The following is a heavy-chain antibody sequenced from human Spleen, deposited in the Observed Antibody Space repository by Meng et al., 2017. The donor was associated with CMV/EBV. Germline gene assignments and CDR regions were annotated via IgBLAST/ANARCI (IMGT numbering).Heavy chain of an antibody. Sequence: KASGYTFTSYGSSWVRQAPGQGLEWMGWISAYNGNTNYAQKLQGRVTMTTDTSTSTAYMELRSLRSDDTAVYYCARTLYSSSWSDYWGQGTLVTVSS. CDR2: ISAYNGNT. CDR3: ARTLYSSSWSDY. CDR1: GYTFTSYG. D-gene: IGHD6-13*01. J-gene: IGHJ4*02. V-gene: IGHV1-18*01.